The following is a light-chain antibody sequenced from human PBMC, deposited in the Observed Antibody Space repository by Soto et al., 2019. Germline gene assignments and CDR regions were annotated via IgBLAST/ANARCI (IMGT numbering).Light chain of an antibody. CDR2: GAS. CDR3: QQYGISPLT. J-gene: IGKJ4*01. Sequence: IVMTKSPATLSVSPGERATLSCRASQTVSSSYLAWYQQKPGQAPRLLIYGASSRATGIPDRFSGSGSGTDFTLTISRLEPEDFAVYYCQQYGISPLTFGGGTKVDIK. CDR1: QTVSSSY. V-gene: IGKV3-20*01.